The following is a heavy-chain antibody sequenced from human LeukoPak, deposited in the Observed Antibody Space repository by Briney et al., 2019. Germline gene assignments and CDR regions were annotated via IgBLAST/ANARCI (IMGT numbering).Heavy chain of an antibody. D-gene: IGHD3-22*01. Sequence: ASVKVSCKASGYTFTSYGISWVRQAPGQGLEWVGWISAYNGNTNYAQKLQGRVTMTTDTSTSTAYMELRSLRSDDTAVYYCARDSSYYYDSSGYLRFDPWGQGTLVTVSS. CDR1: GYTFTSYG. CDR2: ISAYNGNT. J-gene: IGHJ5*02. V-gene: IGHV1-18*01. CDR3: ARDSSYYYDSSGYLRFDP.